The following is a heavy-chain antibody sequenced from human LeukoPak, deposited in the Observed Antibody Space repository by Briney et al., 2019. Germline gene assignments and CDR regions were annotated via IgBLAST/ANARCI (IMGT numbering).Heavy chain of an antibody. D-gene: IGHD3-10*01. V-gene: IGHV4-61*02. CDR2: IYTSGST. Sequence: SETLSLTCTVSGGSISSGSYCCSWIRQPAGRVLERIGRIYTSGSTNYNPSLKSRVTISVDTSKNQFSLKLSSVTAADTAVYYCARAQNYYGLNPDDFDIWGQGTTVTVSS. CDR1: GGSISSGSYC. CDR3: ARAQNYYGLNPDDFDI. J-gene: IGHJ3*02.